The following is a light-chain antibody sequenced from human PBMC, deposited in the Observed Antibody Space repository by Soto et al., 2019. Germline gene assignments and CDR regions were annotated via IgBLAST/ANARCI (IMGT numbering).Light chain of an antibody. Sequence: EVVLTQSPGTLSLSPGERATLSCRASQSLSSSYLAWYQQKPGQAPRLLIYATSIRATGVPDRFSGSGSVTDVSLTISRLEPEDFAVYLCQQYNYFITFGGGTRVEIK. J-gene: IGKJ4*01. CDR2: ATS. V-gene: IGKV3-20*01. CDR3: QQYNYFIT. CDR1: QSLSSSY.